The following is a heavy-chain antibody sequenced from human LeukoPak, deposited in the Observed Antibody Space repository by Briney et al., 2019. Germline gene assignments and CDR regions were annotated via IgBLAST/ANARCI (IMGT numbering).Heavy chain of an antibody. V-gene: IGHV3-21*01. CDR2: ISSSSSYI. D-gene: IGHD4-17*01. CDR1: GFTFSSYS. CDR3: ARVFNDYGDQGPQRDFDY. J-gene: IGHJ4*02. Sequence: GSLRLSCAASGFTFSSYSMNWVRQAPGKGLEWVSSISSSSSYIYYADSVKGRFTISRDNAKNSLYLQMNSLRAEDTAVYYCARVFNDYGDQGPQRDFDYWGQGTLVTVSS.